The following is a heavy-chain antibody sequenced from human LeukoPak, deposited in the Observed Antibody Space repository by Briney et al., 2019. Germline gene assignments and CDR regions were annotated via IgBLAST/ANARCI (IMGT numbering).Heavy chain of an antibody. D-gene: IGHD5-18*01. CDR1: GGSISSYY. CDR3: ARNYSYGRYFDY. V-gene: IGHV4-59*08. CDR2: IYYSGST. Sequence: PSETLSLTCTVSGGSISSYYWSWIRQLPGKGLEWIGYIYYSGSTNYNPSLKSRVTISVDTSKNQFSLKLSSVTAADTAVYYCARNYSYGRYFDYWGQGTLVTVSS. J-gene: IGHJ4*02.